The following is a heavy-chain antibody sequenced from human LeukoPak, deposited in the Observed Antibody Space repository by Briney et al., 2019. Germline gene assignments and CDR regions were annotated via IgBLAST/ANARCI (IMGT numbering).Heavy chain of an antibody. CDR1: VFIFGDYS. J-gene: IGHJ4*02. D-gene: IGHD6-19*01. CDR2: ITWNSGRI. Sequence: AGGSLRLSCAASVFIFGDYSMHWVRQTPWKGLEWVSGITWNSGRIAYADSVKGRFTISRDNAKNSLYLQMNSLRAEDTAFYYCAKDRDSSGWYGIDCWGQGTLVTVSS. CDR3: AKDRDSSGWYGIDC. V-gene: IGHV3-9*01.